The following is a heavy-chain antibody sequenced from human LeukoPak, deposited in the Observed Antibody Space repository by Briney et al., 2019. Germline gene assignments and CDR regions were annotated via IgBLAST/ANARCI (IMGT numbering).Heavy chain of an antibody. CDR1: GGSISSYY. CDR3: ARHPIKQLAYMDV. J-gene: IGHJ6*03. V-gene: IGHV4-59*08. D-gene: IGHD6-6*01. CDR2: IYYSGST. Sequence: PSETLSHTCTVSGGSISSYYWSWIRQPPGKGLEWIGYIYYSGSTNYNPSLKSRVTISVDTSKNQFSLKLSSVTAADTAVYYCARHPIKQLAYMDVWRKGTTVTVSS.